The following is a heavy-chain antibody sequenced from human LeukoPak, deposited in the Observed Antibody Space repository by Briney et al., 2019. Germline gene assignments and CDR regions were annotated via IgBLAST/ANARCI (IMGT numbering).Heavy chain of an antibody. J-gene: IGHJ6*03. Sequence: SETLSLTCTVSGGSISSYYWSWIRQPPGKGLEWTGYIYYSGSTNYNPSLKSRVTISVDTSKNQFSLKLSSVTAADTAVYYCARGGARSLYYYYYYMDGWDKGTTVTVSS. CDR3: ARGGARSLYYYYYYMDG. CDR1: GGSISSYY. CDR2: IYYSGST. D-gene: IGHD3-16*01. V-gene: IGHV4-59*08.